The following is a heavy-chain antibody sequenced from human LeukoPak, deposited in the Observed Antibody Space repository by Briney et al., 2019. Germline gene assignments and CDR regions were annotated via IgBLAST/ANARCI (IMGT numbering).Heavy chain of an antibody. Sequence: GGSLRLSCAASGFTFSSYWMSWVREAPGKGLEWVANIKQDGSEKYYVDSVKGRFTISRDNAKNTLYLQMNSLRAEDTAVYYCAELGITMIGGVWGKGTTVTISS. CDR1: GFTFSSYW. J-gene: IGHJ6*04. CDR3: AELGITMIGGV. D-gene: IGHD3-10*02. V-gene: IGHV3-7*01. CDR2: IKQDGSEK.